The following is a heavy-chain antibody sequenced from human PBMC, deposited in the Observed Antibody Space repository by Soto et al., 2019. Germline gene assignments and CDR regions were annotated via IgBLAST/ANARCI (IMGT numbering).Heavy chain of an antibody. CDR1: GGSFSSYA. CDR3: AAPRTDGYKVPDPSTYYYYGLDV. V-gene: IGHV1-69*06. Sequence: SVKGYCKASGGSFSSYAISWGRQAPVQGLEWMGGIIPIFGTPNYAQKFQGRVTITADRSTSTAYLELNSLRSEDTAVYYCAAPRTDGYKVPDPSTYYYYGLDVWGQGTTVTVSS. D-gene: IGHD5-12*01. J-gene: IGHJ6*02. CDR2: IIPIFGTP.